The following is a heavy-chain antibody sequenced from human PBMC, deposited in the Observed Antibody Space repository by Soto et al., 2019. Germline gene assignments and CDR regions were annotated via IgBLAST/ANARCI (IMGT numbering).Heavy chain of an antibody. CDR2: IYHSGST. CDR1: GDSISSCYY. V-gene: IGHV4-38-2*02. D-gene: IGHD1-26*01. CDR3: AREYGGGATSTYSYQDGMYV. J-gene: IGHJ6*02. Sequence: SETLSLTCSVSGDSISSCYYWCFSRQPPGTGLEWIGSIYHSGSTYYNPSLKSRVTISVDTSKNQFYLKLSSVTAADTAVYYCAREYGGGATSTYSYQDGMYVWGQGSTVT.